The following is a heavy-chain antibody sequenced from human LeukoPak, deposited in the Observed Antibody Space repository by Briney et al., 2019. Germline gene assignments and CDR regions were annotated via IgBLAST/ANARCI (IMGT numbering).Heavy chain of an antibody. V-gene: IGHV4-4*07. CDR1: GGSISSYY. CDR2: IYTSGST. D-gene: IGHD2-15*01. J-gene: IGHJ3*02. Sequence: SETLSLTCTVSGGSISSYYWSWIRQPAGKGLEWIGRIYTSGSTNYNPSLKSRVTMSVDTSKNQFSLKLSSVTAADTAVYYCARHSRSGSWPPRATFDIWGQGTMVTVSS. CDR3: ARHSRSGSWPPRATFDI.